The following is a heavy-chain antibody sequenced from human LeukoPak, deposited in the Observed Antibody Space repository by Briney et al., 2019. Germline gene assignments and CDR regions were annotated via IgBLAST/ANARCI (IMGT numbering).Heavy chain of an antibody. Sequence: GASVKVSCKASGYTFTSYDINWVRQATGQGLEWMGWISAYNGNTNYAQKLQGRVTMTTDTSTSTAYMELRSLRSDDTAVYYCARESGSYSYFDYWGQGTLVTVSS. D-gene: IGHD1-26*01. J-gene: IGHJ4*02. CDR3: ARESGSYSYFDY. CDR1: GYTFTSYD. V-gene: IGHV1-18*01. CDR2: ISAYNGNT.